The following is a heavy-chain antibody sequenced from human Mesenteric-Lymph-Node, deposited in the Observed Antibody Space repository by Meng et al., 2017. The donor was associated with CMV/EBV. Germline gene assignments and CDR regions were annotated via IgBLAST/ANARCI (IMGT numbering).Heavy chain of an antibody. J-gene: IGHJ4*02. CDR1: GDSISSSG. CDR3: VRFGGYDWGYYFDY. D-gene: IGHD5-12*01. V-gene: IGHV3-30*04. Sequence: GGSLRLSCTVSGDSISSSGDYWGWIRQPPGKGLEWVAVISYVGTNKYYADSVKGRFTISRDNARNSLYLQMNSLRAEDTAVYYCVRFGGYDWGYYFDYWGQGALVTVSS. CDR2: ISYVGTNK.